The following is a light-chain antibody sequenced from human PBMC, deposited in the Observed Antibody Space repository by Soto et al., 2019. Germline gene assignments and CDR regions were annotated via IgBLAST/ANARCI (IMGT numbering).Light chain of an antibody. CDR1: STDVGSYNR. J-gene: IGLJ1*01. V-gene: IGLV2-18*02. Sequence: QSVVTQPPSVSGSPGQSVTISCTGTSTDVGSYNRVSWYQQPPGTAPKLMIYEVSNRPSGVPDRFSGSKSGNTASLTISGLQAEDEADYYCSSYTSRSTYVFGTGTKVTVL. CDR3: SSYTSRSTYV. CDR2: EVS.